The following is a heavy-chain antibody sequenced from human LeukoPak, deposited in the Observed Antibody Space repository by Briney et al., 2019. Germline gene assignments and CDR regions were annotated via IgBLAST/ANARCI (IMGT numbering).Heavy chain of an antibody. D-gene: IGHD1-26*01. V-gene: IGHV4-59*08. Sequence: PSETLSLTCTVSGGSISIYYWSWIRQPPGKGLEWIGYISYSGSTNYNPSLRSRVAISEDTSRNQFSLRLNSVTAADTAMYFCAKQNSEGSYRWHPFDFWGQGTLVTVSS. CDR3: AKQNSEGSYRWHPFDF. CDR1: GGSISIYY. CDR2: ISYSGST. J-gene: IGHJ4*02.